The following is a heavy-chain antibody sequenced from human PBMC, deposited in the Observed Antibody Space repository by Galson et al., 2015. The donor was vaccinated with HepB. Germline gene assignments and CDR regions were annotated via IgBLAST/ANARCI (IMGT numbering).Heavy chain of an antibody. CDR3: AHRRDDFWGGFRSSWFGP. CDR2: IYWDDDK. V-gene: IGHV2-5*02. Sequence: PPLVKPTQTLTLTCTFSGFSLSTKGVGVGWIRPPPGKALEWLALIYWDDDKRYSPSLKSRLTITKDTSKNQVVLTMTNMDPVDTATYYCAHRRDDFWGGFRSSWFGPWGQGTLVTVSS. D-gene: IGHD3-3*01. J-gene: IGHJ5*02. CDR1: GFSLSTKGVG.